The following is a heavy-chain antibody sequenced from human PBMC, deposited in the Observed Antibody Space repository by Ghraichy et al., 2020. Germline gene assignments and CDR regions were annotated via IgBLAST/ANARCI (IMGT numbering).Heavy chain of an antibody. CDR1: GFTFSTSA. CDR3: ARGADFDY. Sequence: GGSLRLSCAASGFTFSTSAMNWVRQAPGKGLEWVSSISSSGGAIYYADSVNGRFTISRDNAKNSLYLQMNSLRAEDSAVYYCARGADFDYWGQGTLVTVSS. D-gene: IGHD6-19*01. J-gene: IGHJ4*02. V-gene: IGHV3-48*03. CDR2: ISSSGGAI.